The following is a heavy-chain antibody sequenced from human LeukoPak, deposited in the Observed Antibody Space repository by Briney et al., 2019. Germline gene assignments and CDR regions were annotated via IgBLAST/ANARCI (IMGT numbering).Heavy chain of an antibody. V-gene: IGHV4-59*01. J-gene: IGHJ6*02. CDR1: GGSISSYY. Sequence: SETLSLTCTVSGGSISSYYWSWIRQRPGKGLEWIGYIYYSGSTNYNPSLKSRVTISVDTSKNQYSLKLSSVTAADTAVYYCARGEGYYDSSGYLDYYYGMDVWGQGTTVTVSS. D-gene: IGHD3-22*01. CDR3: ARGEGYYDSSGYLDYYYGMDV. CDR2: IYYSGST.